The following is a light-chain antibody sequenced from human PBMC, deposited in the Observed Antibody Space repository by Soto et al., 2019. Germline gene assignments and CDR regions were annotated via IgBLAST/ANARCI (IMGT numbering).Light chain of an antibody. Sequence: DILMTQSPSSLSASVGYIFTITCRASQGISSYLAWYQQKPGKAPKILIYAASTLQSGVPSRLSGSGSGTDFTLTISSMKPDDFATYYCQQLNSYPLFGQGTKVDIK. CDR3: QQLNSYPL. V-gene: IGKV1-9*01. CDR1: QGISSY. J-gene: IGKJ1*01. CDR2: AAS.